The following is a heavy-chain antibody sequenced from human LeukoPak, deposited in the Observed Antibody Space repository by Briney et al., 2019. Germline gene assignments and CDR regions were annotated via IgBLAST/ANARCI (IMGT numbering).Heavy chain of an antibody. J-gene: IGHJ4*02. CDR2: IIPIFGTA. Sequence: SVNVSFTASGYTFTIYAMNWVRQAPGQGLEWMGGIIPIFGTANYAQKFQGRVTITADESTSTAYMELSSLRSEDTAVYYCARSMWPSHRYFDYWGQGTLVTVSS. CDR3: ARSMWPSHRYFDY. V-gene: IGHV1-69*13. D-gene: IGHD2-21*01. CDR1: GYTFTIYA.